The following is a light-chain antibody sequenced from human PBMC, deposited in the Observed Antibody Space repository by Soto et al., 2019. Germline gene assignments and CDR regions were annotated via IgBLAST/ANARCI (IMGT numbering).Light chain of an antibody. J-gene: IGLJ1*01. CDR3: SSHTSGSTRV. CDR2: EVT. CDR1: SGDVGGYDY. V-gene: IGLV2-14*01. Sequence: LTQPASVSGSPGQSIAISCTGTSGDVGGYDYVSWYQQHPDKAPKLMIYEVTKRPSWVSNRFSGSKSGNTASLTISGLQPEDEADYYCSSHTSGSTRVFGSGTKVTVL.